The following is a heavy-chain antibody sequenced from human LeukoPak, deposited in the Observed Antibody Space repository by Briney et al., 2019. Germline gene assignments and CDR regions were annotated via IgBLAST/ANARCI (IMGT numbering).Heavy chain of an antibody. V-gene: IGHV4-61*02. CDR3: ARLNSSGYPYYFDY. CDR2: IYTTGST. D-gene: IGHD3-22*01. CDR1: GGSISSGSYY. Sequence: SETLSLTCTVSGGSISSGSYYWSWIRQPAGKGLDWIGRIYTTGSTNYNPSLKSRVTISVDTSKNQFSLKLSSVTAADTAVYYCARLNSSGYPYYFDYWGQGTLVTVSS. J-gene: IGHJ4*02.